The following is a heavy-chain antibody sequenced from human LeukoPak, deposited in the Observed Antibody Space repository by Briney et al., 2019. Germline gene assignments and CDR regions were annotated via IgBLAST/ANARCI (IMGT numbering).Heavy chain of an antibody. CDR3: ARVEVPRDINDWYFDL. Sequence: PSETLSLTCTVPGYSIAHGCFWAWIRQPPGGGLEWIGSLYHSGTTYYNTSLKSRISTSVDTSKNQFSLKLRLVTAADTAVYYCARVEVPRDINDWYFDLWGRGTLVTVSS. CDR2: LYHSGTT. V-gene: IGHV4-38-2*02. CDR1: GYSIAHGCF. J-gene: IGHJ2*01. D-gene: IGHD2-15*01.